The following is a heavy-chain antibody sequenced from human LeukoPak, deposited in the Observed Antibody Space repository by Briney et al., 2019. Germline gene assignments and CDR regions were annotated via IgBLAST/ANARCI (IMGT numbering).Heavy chain of an antibody. D-gene: IGHD6-19*01. Sequence: GESLKISCKGSGYSFTSYWIGWVRQMPGKGLEWMGIIYPGDSDTRYSPSFQGQVTISADKSISTAYLQWSSLKASHTAMYYCARPYGRVAGKRNHAFDIWGQGTMVTVSS. V-gene: IGHV5-51*01. CDR1: GYSFTSYW. CDR3: ARPYGRVAGKRNHAFDI. J-gene: IGHJ3*02. CDR2: IYPGDSDT.